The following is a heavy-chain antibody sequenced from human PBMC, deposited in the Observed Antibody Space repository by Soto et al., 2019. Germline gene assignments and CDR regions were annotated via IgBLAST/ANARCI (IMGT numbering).Heavy chain of an antibody. CDR3: ARDLDGLHDDTSGPFPRPG. Sequence: SETLSLTCTVSGGSISRDDYYWSWIRQAPGRGLEWIGYIHSSGSIYYNPSLKSRAPMSIDTAGNQFSLKVSSVTVADTAVYYCARDLDGLHDDTSGPFPRPGWGQGTLVTVSS. CDR2: IHSSGSI. V-gene: IGHV4-30-4*01. CDR1: GGSISRDDYY. J-gene: IGHJ1*01. D-gene: IGHD3-22*01.